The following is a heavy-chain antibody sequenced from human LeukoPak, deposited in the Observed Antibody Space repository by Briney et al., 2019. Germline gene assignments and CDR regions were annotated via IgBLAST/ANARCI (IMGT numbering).Heavy chain of an antibody. D-gene: IGHD3-10*01. CDR1: GDSVSGYY. V-gene: IGHV4-59*02. Sequence: PSETLSLTCTVSGDSVSGYYWSWIRQPPGKGLEWIGYIYYSGSTNYNPSLKSRVTMSVDTSKNQFSLKLTSVTAADTAVYYCARDRFGRTTHSDYWGQGTLVTVSS. J-gene: IGHJ4*02. CDR2: IYYSGST. CDR3: ARDRFGRTTHSDY.